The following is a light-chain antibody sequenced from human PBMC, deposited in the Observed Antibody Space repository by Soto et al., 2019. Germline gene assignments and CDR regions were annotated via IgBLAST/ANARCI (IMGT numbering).Light chain of an antibody. CDR2: WAS. J-gene: IGKJ1*01. V-gene: IGKV4-1*01. CDR3: QQYYSTPRT. Sequence: DIVMTQSPDSLAVSLGERATINCKSSQSVLYSSNNKNYLAWYQQKPGQPPKLLIYWASTRESGVPDRFSGSGAGADFPLTISSLAAEDVAVYYCQQYYSTPRTFGQGTKVEIK. CDR1: QSVLYSSNNKNY.